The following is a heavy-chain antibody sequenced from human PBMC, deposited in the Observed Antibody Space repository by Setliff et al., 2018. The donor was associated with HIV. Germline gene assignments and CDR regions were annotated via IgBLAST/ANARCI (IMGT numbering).Heavy chain of an antibody. CDR2: INHIGNT. V-gene: IGHV4-34*01. Sequence: SETLSLTCAVYGGSFTTNYWTWIRQPPGKGLEWIGEINHIGNTNYNPSLTSRFTISLDTSKQQFSLKLTSLTAADTAVYFCAGLSGFLDYWGQGTLVTVSS. D-gene: IGHD3-22*01. J-gene: IGHJ4*02. CDR1: GGSFTTNY. CDR3: AGLSGFLDY.